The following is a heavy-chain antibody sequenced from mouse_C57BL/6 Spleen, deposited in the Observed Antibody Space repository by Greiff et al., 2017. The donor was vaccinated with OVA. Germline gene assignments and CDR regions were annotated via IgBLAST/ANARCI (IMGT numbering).Heavy chain of an antibody. Sequence: VQLQQPGAELVKPGASVKMSCKASGYTFTSYWITWVKQRPGQGLEWIGDIYPGSGSTNYNEKFKSKAKLTVDTSSSTAYMQLSSLTSEDSAVYYCARPYSNYVGWFAYWGQGTLVTVSA. CDR3: ARPYSNYVGWFAY. J-gene: IGHJ3*01. V-gene: IGHV1-55*01. CDR1: GYTFTSYW. D-gene: IGHD2-5*01. CDR2: IYPGSGST.